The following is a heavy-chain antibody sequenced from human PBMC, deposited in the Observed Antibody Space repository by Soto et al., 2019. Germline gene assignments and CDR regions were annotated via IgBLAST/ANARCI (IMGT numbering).Heavy chain of an antibody. J-gene: IGHJ6*02. CDR2: ISGYNDNT. D-gene: IGHD6-13*01. CDR3: VRDSSSWFYYYYGMDV. Sequence: VQLKQSGPEVRKPWASVRVSCKASGYIFTNFGISWVRQAPGQGLEWMGWISGYNDNTHYAQKLQGRVSMTTDTSTGTAYMDLRSLRSDDTAIYYCVRDSSSWFYYYYGMDVWGQGTTVTVSS. CDR1: GYIFTNFG. V-gene: IGHV1-18*01.